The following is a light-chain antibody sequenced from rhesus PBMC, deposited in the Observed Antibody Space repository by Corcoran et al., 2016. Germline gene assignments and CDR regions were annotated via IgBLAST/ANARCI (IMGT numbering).Light chain of an antibody. J-gene: IGKJ2*01. CDR1: ENVDNY. Sequence: DIQLTQSPSSLSASVGDRISITCRASENVDNYLNWYHQSPGKAPKLLNYKTSTLQNGVPSRFSGSGSVTNYTFTISSLVSEYVGTYFCQHNYGAPYSFGQGTRVEIK. CDR2: KTS. V-gene: IGKV1-74*01. CDR3: QHNYGAPYS.